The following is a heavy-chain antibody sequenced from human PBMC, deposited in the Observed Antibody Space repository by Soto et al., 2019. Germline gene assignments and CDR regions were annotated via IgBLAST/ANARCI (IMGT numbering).Heavy chain of an antibody. D-gene: IGHD3-9*01. Sequence: GRSLRLSCAASGFTFSSYSMNWVRQAPGKGLEWVSSISSSSSYIYYADSVKGRFTISRDNAKNSLYLQMNSLRAEDTAVYYCARDSYYDILTGYPDYWGQGNLVTVS. V-gene: IGHV3-21*01. J-gene: IGHJ4*02. CDR1: GFTFSSYS. CDR2: ISSSSSYI. CDR3: ARDSYYDILTGYPDY.